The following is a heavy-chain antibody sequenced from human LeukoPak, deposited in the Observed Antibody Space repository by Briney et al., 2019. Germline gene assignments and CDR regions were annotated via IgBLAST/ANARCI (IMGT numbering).Heavy chain of an antibody. Sequence: PSETLSLTCTVSGDSISNYYWSWVRQPPGTGLEWIANIYSSGSTYYNPSLKSRVTTSMDTSKNQFSLKLSSVTTADTAVYYCARDIRRVGATLYFDYWGQGTLVTVSS. CDR2: IYSSGST. D-gene: IGHD1-26*01. CDR3: ARDIRRVGATLYFDY. J-gene: IGHJ4*02. CDR1: GDSISNYY. V-gene: IGHV4-59*01.